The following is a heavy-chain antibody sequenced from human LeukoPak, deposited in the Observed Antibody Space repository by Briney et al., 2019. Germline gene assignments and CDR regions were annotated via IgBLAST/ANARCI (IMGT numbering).Heavy chain of an antibody. J-gene: IGHJ4*02. CDR1: GFTFSSYG. CDR3: AKDQVGYSYGYSGY. Sequence: PGGSLRLSCAASGFTFSSYGMHWVRQAPGKGLEWVAVIWYGGSNKYYADSVKGRFTISRDNSKNTLYLQMNSLRAEDTAVYYCAKDQVGYSYGYSGYWGQGTLVTVSS. D-gene: IGHD5-18*01. CDR2: IWYGGSNK. V-gene: IGHV3-30*02.